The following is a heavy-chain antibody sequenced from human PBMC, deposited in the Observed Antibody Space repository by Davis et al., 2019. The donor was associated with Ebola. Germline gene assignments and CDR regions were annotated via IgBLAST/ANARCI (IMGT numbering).Heavy chain of an antibody. CDR3: ARHVNGDFWYFDL. V-gene: IGHV3-53*01. Sequence: GESLKISCAASGFIVSDKYMSWVRQAPGKGPEWVSVMYRDERTYYADSVKGRFTVSRDNSENMLYLEMNTLRAEDTAVYYCARHVNGDFWYFDLWGRGTRVTVSS. D-gene: IGHD4-17*01. CDR1: GFIVSDKY. J-gene: IGHJ2*01. CDR2: MYRDERT.